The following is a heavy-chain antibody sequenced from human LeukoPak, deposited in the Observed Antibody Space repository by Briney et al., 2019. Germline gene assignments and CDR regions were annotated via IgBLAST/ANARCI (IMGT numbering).Heavy chain of an antibody. CDR2: ISAYNGNT. Sequence: APVKVSCKASGYTFTSYGISWVRQAPGQGLEWMGWISAYNGNTNYAQKLQGRVTMTTDTSTSTAYMELRSLRSDDTAVYYCARDPKYDYVWGSYRPEEGYFDYWGQGTLVTVSS. V-gene: IGHV1-18*04. J-gene: IGHJ4*02. CDR1: GYTFTSYG. D-gene: IGHD3-16*02. CDR3: ARDPKYDYVWGSYRPEEGYFDY.